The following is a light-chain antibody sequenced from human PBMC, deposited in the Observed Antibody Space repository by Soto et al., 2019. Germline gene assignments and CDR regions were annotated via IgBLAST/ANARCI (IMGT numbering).Light chain of an antibody. J-gene: IGLJ1*01. CDR1: SSDVGGYNY. Sequence: QSAPTQPASVSGSPGQSITISCTGSSSDVGGYNYVSWYQHHPGKAPKLIIFEVTNRPSGVSNRFSGSKSGNTASLTISGLQAEDEADYYCSSLTSSSTRGVFGTGTKLTVL. V-gene: IGLV2-14*01. CDR3: SSLTSSSTRGV. CDR2: EVT.